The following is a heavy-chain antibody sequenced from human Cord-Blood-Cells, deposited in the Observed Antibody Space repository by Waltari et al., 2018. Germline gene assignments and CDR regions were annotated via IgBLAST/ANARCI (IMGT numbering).Heavy chain of an antibody. CDR3: ARHGAGYCSSTSCYENWFDP. Sequence: QVQLQQWGAGLLKPSETLSLTCAVYGGSFSGYYWSWIRQPPGQGLEWIGEINHSGSTNYNPSLKSRVTISVDTSKNQFSLKLSSVTAADTAVYYCARHGAGYCSSTSCYENWFDPWGQGTLVTVSS. V-gene: IGHV4-34*01. CDR1: GGSFSGYY. J-gene: IGHJ5*02. D-gene: IGHD2-2*01. CDR2: INHSGST.